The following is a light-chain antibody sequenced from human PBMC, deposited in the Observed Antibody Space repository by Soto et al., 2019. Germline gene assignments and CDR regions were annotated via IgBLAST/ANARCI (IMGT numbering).Light chain of an antibody. CDR3: QQYDSAPLT. CDR2: EAS. J-gene: IGKJ4*01. Sequence: EIVLTQSLATLPLSPGERATLSCGASQSVINNHLAWYQQKPGLAPRALIYEASYRATGVPDRFSGSGSGTDFSLTISRLEPEDFAVYYCQQYDSAPLTFGGGTKVDIK. V-gene: IGKV3D-20*01. CDR1: QSVINNH.